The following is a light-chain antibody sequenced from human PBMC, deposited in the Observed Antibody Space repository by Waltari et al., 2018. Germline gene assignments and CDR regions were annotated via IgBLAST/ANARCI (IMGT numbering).Light chain of an antibody. CDR3: QQSYNPPLT. CDR2: AAS. V-gene: IGKV1-39*01. J-gene: IGKJ1*01. CDR1: QSISSY. Sequence: DIQMTQSPSPLSASVGDSVTITCRASQSISSYLNWYQQKPGKAPKLLIYAASSLQSGVPSRFSGSGSGTDFTLTISSLQPEDFATYYCQQSYNPPLTFGQGTKVEIK.